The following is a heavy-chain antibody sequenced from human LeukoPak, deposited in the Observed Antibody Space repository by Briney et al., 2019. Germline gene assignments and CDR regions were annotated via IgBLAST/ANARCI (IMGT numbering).Heavy chain of an antibody. V-gene: IGHV3-23*01. CDR1: GFTFTSYA. J-gene: IGHJ4*02. CDR3: AKGGITPPPGTRYFDY. Sequence: GGSPRLSCAASGFTFTSYAMSWVRQAPGKGLEWVSTISSSGGFTYYADSMKGRFTISRDNSRNTLYLQMNRLRAEDTAVYYCAKGGITPPPGTRYFDYWGQGILVTVSS. CDR2: ISSSGGFT. D-gene: IGHD6-13*01.